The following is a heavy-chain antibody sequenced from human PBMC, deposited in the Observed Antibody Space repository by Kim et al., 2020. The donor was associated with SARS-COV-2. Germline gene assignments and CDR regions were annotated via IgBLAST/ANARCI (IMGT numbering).Heavy chain of an antibody. D-gene: IGHD3-10*01. CDR3: ARVGLGSGSYYDPYFDY. Sequence: SETLSLTCTVSGGSINSYYWSWIRQPPGKGLEWIGYIYYSGSTNYNPSLKSRVTISVDTSKNQFSLKLSSVTAADTAVYYCARVGLGSGSYYDPYFDYWGQGTLVTVSS. CDR1: GGSINSYY. CDR2: IYYSGST. V-gene: IGHV4-59*01. J-gene: IGHJ4*02.